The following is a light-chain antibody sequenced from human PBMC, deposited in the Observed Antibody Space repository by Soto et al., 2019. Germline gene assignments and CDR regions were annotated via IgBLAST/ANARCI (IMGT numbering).Light chain of an antibody. V-gene: IGKV3-20*01. CDR2: GAS. CDR3: QQYENSPIT. CDR1: QSITSGF. Sequence: IVLTQSPGILSLSPGERASLSCGASQSITSGFLAWYQQKPGQAPRLLIYGASSRATGIPDRFGGTGSETDFTLTINRLEPEDFAVYYCQQYENSPITFGQGTRLEI. J-gene: IGKJ5*01.